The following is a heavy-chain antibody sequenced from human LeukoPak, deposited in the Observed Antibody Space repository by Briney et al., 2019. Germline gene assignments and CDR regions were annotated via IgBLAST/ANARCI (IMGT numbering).Heavy chain of an antibody. CDR1: GFTFSSYS. V-gene: IGHV3-21*01. Sequence: GGSLRLSCAASGFTFSSYSMNWVRQAPGKGLEWVSSISSSSSYIYYADSVKGQFTISRDNAKNSLYLQMNSLRAEDTAVYYCARALGAGYSSGWYEAFDYWGQGTLVTVSS. CDR2: ISSSSSYI. CDR3: ARALGAGYSSGWYEAFDY. D-gene: IGHD6-19*01. J-gene: IGHJ4*02.